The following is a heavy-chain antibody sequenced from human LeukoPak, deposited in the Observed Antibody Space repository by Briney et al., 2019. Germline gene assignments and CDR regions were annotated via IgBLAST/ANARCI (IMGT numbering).Heavy chain of an antibody. Sequence: GASVKVSSKASGYTFTSYYMHWVRQAPGQGLEWMGIINPSGGSTSYAQKFQGRVTMTRDTSTSTVYMELSSLRSEDTAVYYCARDSGEGNWFDPWGQGILITVSS. CDR1: GYTFTSYY. V-gene: IGHV1-46*01. CDR2: INPSGGST. J-gene: IGHJ5*02. CDR3: ARDSGEGNWFDP. D-gene: IGHD4-17*01.